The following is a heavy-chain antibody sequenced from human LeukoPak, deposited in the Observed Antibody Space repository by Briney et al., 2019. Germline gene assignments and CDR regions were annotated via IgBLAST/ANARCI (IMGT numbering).Heavy chain of an antibody. J-gene: IGHJ4*02. CDR1: GFTFSSYS. D-gene: IGHD3-3*01. Sequence: GGSLRLSCAASGFTFSSYSMNWVRQAPGKGLEWVSSISSGSSYIYYADSVKGRFTISRDNAKNSLYLQMNSLRAEDTAVYYCARDLIDFWSGYYYYFDYWGQGTLVTVSS. CDR2: ISSGSSYI. CDR3: ARDLIDFWSGYYYYFDY. V-gene: IGHV3-21*01.